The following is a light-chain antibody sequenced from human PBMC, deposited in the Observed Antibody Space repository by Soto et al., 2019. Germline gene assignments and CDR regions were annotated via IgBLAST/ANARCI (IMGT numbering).Light chain of an antibody. CDR2: EVG. CDR1: SSDVGGYNY. J-gene: IGLJ3*02. Sequence: QSALTQPASVSGSPGQSITISCTGTSSDVGGYNYVSWYQQHPGKAPKLMIYEVGNRPSGVSNRFSGSKSGNTASLTISGVQDEDEADYYCSSYTSRSTLVFGGGTQLTVL. V-gene: IGLV2-14*01. CDR3: SSYTSRSTLV.